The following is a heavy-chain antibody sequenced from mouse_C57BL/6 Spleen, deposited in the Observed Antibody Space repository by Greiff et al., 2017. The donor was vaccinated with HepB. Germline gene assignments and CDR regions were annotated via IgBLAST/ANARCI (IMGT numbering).Heavy chain of an antibody. Sequence: QVQLQQSGPGLVQPSQSLSITCTVSGFSLTSYGVHWVRQSPGKGLEWLGVIWRGGSTDYNAAFMSRLSITKDNSKSQVFFKMNSLQADDTAIYYCAKKDYGSSSWYFDVWGTGTTVTVSS. J-gene: IGHJ1*03. D-gene: IGHD1-1*01. CDR3: AKKDYGSSSWYFDV. CDR1: GFSLTSYG. V-gene: IGHV2-5*01. CDR2: IWRGGST.